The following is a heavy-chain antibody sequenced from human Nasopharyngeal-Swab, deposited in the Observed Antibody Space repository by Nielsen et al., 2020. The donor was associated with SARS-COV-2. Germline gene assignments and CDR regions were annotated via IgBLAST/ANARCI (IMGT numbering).Heavy chain of an antibody. CDR3: ARVYYDSSGYRED. Sequence: SETLSLTCTVSGGSISSYYWTWIRQPPGKGLEWIGYIYYSGGTNYNPSLKSRVTISVDTSKNHFSLKLSSVTAADTAVYYCARVYYDSSGYREDWGQGTLVTVSS. V-gene: IGHV4-59*08. CDR1: GGSISSYY. D-gene: IGHD3-22*01. CDR2: IYYSGGT. J-gene: IGHJ4*02.